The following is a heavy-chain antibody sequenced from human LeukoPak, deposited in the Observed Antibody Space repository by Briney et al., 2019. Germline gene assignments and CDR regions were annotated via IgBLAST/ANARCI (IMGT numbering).Heavy chain of an antibody. D-gene: IGHD2-2*01. Sequence: ASVKVSCTASGYTFTGYYMHWVRQAPGQGLEWMGWINPNSGGTNYAQKFQGRVTMTRDTSISTAYMELSRLRSDDTAVYYCARVVPMIVVVPAAMPGDWFDPWGQGTLVTVSS. J-gene: IGHJ5*02. CDR2: INPNSGGT. CDR3: ARVVPMIVVVPAAMPGDWFDP. CDR1: GYTFTGYY. V-gene: IGHV1-2*02.